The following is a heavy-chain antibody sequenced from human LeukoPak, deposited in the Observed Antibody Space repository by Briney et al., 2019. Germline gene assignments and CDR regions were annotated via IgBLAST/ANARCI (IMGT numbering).Heavy chain of an antibody. CDR3: TREGKWLPHY. D-gene: IGHD5-12*01. CDR1: GFTFGDYA. V-gene: IGHV3-49*04. CDR2: IRSKAYGGTT. Sequence: GGSLRLSCTGSGFTFGDYAMSWVRQAPGKGLEWVGFIRSKAYGGTTEYAASVKGRFTISRDDSKSSAYLQMNSLKTEGTGMYYCTREGKWLPHYWGQGTLVTVSS. J-gene: IGHJ4*02.